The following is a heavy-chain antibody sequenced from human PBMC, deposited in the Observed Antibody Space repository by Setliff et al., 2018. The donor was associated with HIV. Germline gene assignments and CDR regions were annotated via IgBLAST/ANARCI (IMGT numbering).Heavy chain of an antibody. CDR3: ARDSLDIVATIGIY. D-gene: IGHD5-12*01. CDR1: GFAFSSYG. Sequence: GGSLRLSCAASGFAFSSYGMHWVRQAPGKGLEWVAVIWYDGSNKYYADSVKGRFTISRDNSKNMLYLQMNSLRAEDTAVYYCARDSLDIVATIGIYWGQGTLVTVSS. CDR2: IWYDGSNK. J-gene: IGHJ4*02. V-gene: IGHV3-33*01.